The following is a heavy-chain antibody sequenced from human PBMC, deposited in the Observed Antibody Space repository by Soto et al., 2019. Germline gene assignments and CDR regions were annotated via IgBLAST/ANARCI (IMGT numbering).Heavy chain of an antibody. D-gene: IGHD1-26*01. V-gene: IGHV3-23*01. CDR1: GFTFSSYA. Sequence: EVQLLESGGGLVQPGGSLRLSCAASGFTFSSYAMTWVRQAPGKGLEWVSAISGSGGSTYYADSVKGRFTISRDNAKNTLDLHSSGLRAEDMAVYYRAKDLIGRAEYKWFDPWGQGSMVTVSS. CDR2: ISGSGGST. CDR3: AKDLIGRAEYKWFDP. J-gene: IGHJ5*02.